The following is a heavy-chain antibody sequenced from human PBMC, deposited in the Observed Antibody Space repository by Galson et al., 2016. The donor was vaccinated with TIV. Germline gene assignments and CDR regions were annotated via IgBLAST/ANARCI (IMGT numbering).Heavy chain of an antibody. CDR3: ARSKRGDYADYVGWVDA. CDR1: GVSFITSGMG. Sequence: PALVKPTQTLTLTCTFSGVSFITSGMGVGWIRQPPGKALEWLGRIDWDDDTFYRTSLKTRLTVFRGTSKNQVVLTMTNMDPLDTATYYCARSKRGDYADYVGWVDAWGQGVLVTVSS. V-gene: IGHV2-70*04. CDR2: IDWDDDT. D-gene: IGHD4-17*01. J-gene: IGHJ5*02.